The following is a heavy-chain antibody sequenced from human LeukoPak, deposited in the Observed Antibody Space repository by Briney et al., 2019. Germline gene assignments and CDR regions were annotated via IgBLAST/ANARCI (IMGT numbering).Heavy chain of an antibody. J-gene: IGHJ4*02. V-gene: IGHV5-51*01. D-gene: IGHD1-7*01. CDR3: ATQENGLTGTY. CDR1: GYSFTNYW. CDR2: IYPGDSDT. Sequence: GESLKISCKGSGYSFTNYWVGWVRQMPGKGLEWMGIIYPGDSDTRYSPSFQGQVTILVDKSISTAYLQWSSLKASDTAMYYCATQENGLTGTYWGQGTLVTVSS.